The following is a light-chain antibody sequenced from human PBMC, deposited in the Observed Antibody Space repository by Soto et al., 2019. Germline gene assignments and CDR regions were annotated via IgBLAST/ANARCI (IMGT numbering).Light chain of an antibody. V-gene: IGLV2-14*03. Sequence: QSVLTQPASVSGSPGQSITISCTGTSSDVGGYNSVSWYQQHPGKAPKVMIFDVSNRPSGVSNRFSGSKSGNTASLTISGLQAEDEADYYCNSFTRSGTVLFGGGTKLTV. CDR2: DVS. CDR1: SSDVGGYNS. J-gene: IGLJ2*01. CDR3: NSFTRSGTVL.